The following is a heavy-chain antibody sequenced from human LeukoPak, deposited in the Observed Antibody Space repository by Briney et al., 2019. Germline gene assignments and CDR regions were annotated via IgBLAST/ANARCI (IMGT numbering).Heavy chain of an antibody. J-gene: IGHJ3*02. D-gene: IGHD3-22*01. CDR1: GFTFSDYY. V-gene: IGHV3-11*04. CDR3: ARTVYYYDSSGYDDAFDI. CDR2: ISRSGSTR. Sequence: GGSLRLSCAASGFTFSDYYMSWIRQAPGKGLEWVSHISRSGSTRYYADSLKGRFTISRDNAKNSLYLQMNSLRAEDTAVYYCARTVYYYDSSGYDDAFDIWGQGTMVTVSS.